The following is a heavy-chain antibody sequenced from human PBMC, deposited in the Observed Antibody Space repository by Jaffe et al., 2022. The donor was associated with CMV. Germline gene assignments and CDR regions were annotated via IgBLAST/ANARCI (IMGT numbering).Heavy chain of an antibody. Sequence: QVQLQQWGAGLLKPSETLSLTCAVYGGSFSGYYWSWIRQPPGKGLEWIGEINHSGSTNYNPSLKSRVTISVDTSKNQFSLKLSSVTAADTAVYYCARGAGDIVVVVAATHNWFDPWGQGTLVTVSS. J-gene: IGHJ5*02. CDR3: ARGAGDIVVVVAATHNWFDP. CDR2: INHSGST. D-gene: IGHD2-15*01. CDR1: GGSFSGYY. V-gene: IGHV4-34*01.